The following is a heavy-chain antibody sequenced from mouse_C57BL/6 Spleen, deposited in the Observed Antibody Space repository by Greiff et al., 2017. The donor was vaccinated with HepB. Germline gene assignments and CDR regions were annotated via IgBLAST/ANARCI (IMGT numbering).Heavy chain of an antibody. J-gene: IGHJ4*01. D-gene: IGHD2-4*01. Sequence: QVQLQQSDAELVKPGASVKISCKVSGYTFTDHTIHWMKQRPEQGLEWIGDIYPRDGSTKYNEKFKGKATLTADKSSSTAYMERNSLTSEDSAVYFCAMRSLGLPPYAMDDWGQGTTVTVSS. CDR3: AMRSLGLPPYAMDD. CDR1: GYTFTDHT. V-gene: IGHV1-78*01. CDR2: IYPRDGST.